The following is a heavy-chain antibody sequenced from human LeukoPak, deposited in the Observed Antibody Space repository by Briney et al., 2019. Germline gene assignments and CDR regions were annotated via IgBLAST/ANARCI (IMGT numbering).Heavy chain of an antibody. D-gene: IGHD3-10*01. Sequence: PGGSLMLSCAASGFTFSSYWMSWVRQAPGKGLEWVANIKQDGSEKYYVDSVKGRFTISRDNAKNSLYLQMNSLRAEDTAVYYCARGSPYFYGTDLDYWGQGTLVTVSS. CDR1: GFTFSSYW. V-gene: IGHV3-7*01. CDR3: ARGSPYFYGTDLDY. J-gene: IGHJ4*02. CDR2: IKQDGSEK.